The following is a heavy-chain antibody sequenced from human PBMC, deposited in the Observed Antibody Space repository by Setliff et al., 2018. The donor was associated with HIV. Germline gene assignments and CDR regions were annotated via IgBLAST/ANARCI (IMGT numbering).Heavy chain of an antibody. CDR3: ARRSIVGSTRGYYYYALDV. V-gene: IGHV4-4*09. CDR1: GYSITNGYY. J-gene: IGHJ6*02. Sequence: SETLSLTCSVSGYSITNGYYWSWIRQPPGKGLEWIGYIYISGNTMYNPSLKSRVTMSLDTPKNQVPLKLTSVTAADTAVYYCARRSIVGSTRGYYYYALDVWGQGTTVTVSS. D-gene: IGHD2-21*01. CDR2: IYISGNT.